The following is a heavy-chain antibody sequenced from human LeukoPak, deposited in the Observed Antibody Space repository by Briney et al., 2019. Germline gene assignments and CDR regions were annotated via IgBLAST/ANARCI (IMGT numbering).Heavy chain of an antibody. D-gene: IGHD5-12*01. Sequence: GVSLRLSCAASGFTFSSYSMNWVRQAPGKGLEWVSYISSSSSTIYYADPVKGRFTISRDNAKNSLYLQMNSLRAEDTAVYYCARAIVASNLDYWGQGTLVTVSS. CDR1: GFTFSSYS. CDR2: ISSSSSTI. V-gene: IGHV3-48*04. CDR3: ARAIVASNLDY. J-gene: IGHJ4*02.